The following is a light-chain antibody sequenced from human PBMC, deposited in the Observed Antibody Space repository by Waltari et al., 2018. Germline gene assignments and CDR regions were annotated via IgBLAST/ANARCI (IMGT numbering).Light chain of an antibody. CDR2: KNN. CDR1: SSNIGGNY. CDR3: AAWDDSLSGWV. J-gene: IGLJ3*02. V-gene: IGLV1-47*01. Sequence: QSVLSQPPSASGTPGQRVTISCSGSSSNIGGNYVYWYQQLPGTAPKLLIYKNNQRPSGVPDLFSGSKSGSSVSLAISGLRSEDEADYYCAAWDDSLSGWVFGGGTKVTVL.